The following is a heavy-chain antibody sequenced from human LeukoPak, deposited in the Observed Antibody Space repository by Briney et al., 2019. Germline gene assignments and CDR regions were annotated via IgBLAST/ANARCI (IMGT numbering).Heavy chain of an antibody. CDR2: INPNSGGT. Sequence: ASVKVSCKASGYTFTSYDINWVRQAPGQGLEWMGWINPNSGGTNYARKFQGRVTMTRDTSISTAYMELSRLRSDDTAVYYCARGDRYGDYVYGMDVWGQGTTVTVSS. CDR3: ARGDRYGDYVYGMDV. V-gene: IGHV1-2*02. D-gene: IGHD4-17*01. J-gene: IGHJ6*02. CDR1: GYTFTSYD.